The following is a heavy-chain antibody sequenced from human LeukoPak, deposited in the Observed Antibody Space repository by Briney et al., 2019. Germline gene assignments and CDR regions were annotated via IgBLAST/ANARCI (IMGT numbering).Heavy chain of an antibody. J-gene: IGHJ4*02. CDR2: ISYDGSNK. Sequence: GGSLRLSCAASGFTFSSYAMHWVRQAPGKGLEWVAVISYDGSNKYYADSVKGRFTISRDNSKNTLYLQMNSLRAEDTAVYYCAKDALLWFGELLETVGYWGQGTLVTVSS. CDR3: AKDALLWFGELLETVGY. CDR1: GFTFSSYA. D-gene: IGHD3-10*01. V-gene: IGHV3-30-3*01.